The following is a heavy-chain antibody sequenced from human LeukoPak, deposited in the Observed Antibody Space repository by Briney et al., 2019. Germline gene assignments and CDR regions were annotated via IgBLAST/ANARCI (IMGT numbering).Heavy chain of an antibody. V-gene: IGHV3-21*01. CDR3: ARGGPGPFDY. Sequence: GGSLRLSCAASGFTFSSYSMNWVRQAPGKGLEWVSSISSSNSYISYADSVKGRFTISRENAKNSLYLQMNSLRAGDTAVYYCARGGPGPFDYWGQGTLVTVSS. CDR2: ISSSNSYI. D-gene: IGHD3-16*01. J-gene: IGHJ4*02. CDR1: GFTFSSYS.